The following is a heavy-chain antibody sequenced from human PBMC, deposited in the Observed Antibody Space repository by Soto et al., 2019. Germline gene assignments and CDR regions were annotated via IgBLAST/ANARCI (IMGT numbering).Heavy chain of an antibody. Sequence: QVQLVESGGGVVQPGRSLRLSCAASGFTFSSYAMHWVRQAPGKGLEWVAVISYDGSNKYYADSVKGRFTISRDNSKNTLYLQMNSLRAEDTAVYYCARVGIAVAGTYWYFDLWGRGTLVTVSS. J-gene: IGHJ2*01. CDR2: ISYDGSNK. D-gene: IGHD6-19*01. CDR1: GFTFSSYA. CDR3: ARVGIAVAGTYWYFDL. V-gene: IGHV3-30-3*01.